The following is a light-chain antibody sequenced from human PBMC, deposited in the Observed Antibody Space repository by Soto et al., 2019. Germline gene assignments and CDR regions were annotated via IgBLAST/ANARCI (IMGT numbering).Light chain of an antibody. CDR2: EVS. Sequence: QSALTQPASVSGSPGQSITISCTGTSSDVGGYNYVSWYQQHPGKAPKLMIYEVSNRPSGVSNRFSGSKSGNTASLTISGLQAGDEGDYCCSSYTSISIDYVFGTGTKLTVL. CDR3: SSYTSISIDYV. J-gene: IGLJ1*01. V-gene: IGLV2-14*01. CDR1: SSDVGGYNY.